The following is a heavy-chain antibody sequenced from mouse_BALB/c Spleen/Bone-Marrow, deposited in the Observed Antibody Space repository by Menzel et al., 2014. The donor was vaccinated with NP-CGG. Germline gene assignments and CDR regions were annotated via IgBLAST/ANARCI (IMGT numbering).Heavy chain of an antibody. CDR1: GFTFTTYW. D-gene: IGHD3-3*01. CDR2: INPNNGRT. J-gene: IGHJ4*01. Sequence: VQLQQSGAALVKPGASVNLSCRASGFTFTTYWIHWVKQRPGQGLEWIGEINPNNGRTNYNEGFKTKTTLTVDKSSSTAYMQLSSLTSEDSAVYYCARGGRAMAFWGQGTSVTVSS. CDR3: ARGGRAMAF. V-gene: IGHV1S81*02.